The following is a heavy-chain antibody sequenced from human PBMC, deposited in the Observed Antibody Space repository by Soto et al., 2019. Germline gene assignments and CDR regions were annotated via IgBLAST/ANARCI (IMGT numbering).Heavy chain of an antibody. V-gene: IGHV4-4*07. CDR1: GGSISSYY. D-gene: IGHD2-15*01. CDR2: IYTTGST. CDR3: ARVGMVATVLGSWFDP. J-gene: IGHJ5*02. Sequence: SETLSLTCTVSGGSISSYYWSWIRQPAGKGLEWIGRIYTTGSTNYNPSLKSRVTMPVDTSKNHFSLKLRSVTAADTGVDYCARVGMVATVLGSWFDPWGQGALVTVSS.